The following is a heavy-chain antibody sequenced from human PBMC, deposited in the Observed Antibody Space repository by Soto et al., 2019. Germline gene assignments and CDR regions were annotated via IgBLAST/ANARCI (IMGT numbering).Heavy chain of an antibody. CDR2: IIPIFGTA. J-gene: IGHJ6*02. CDR3: ARDLFRDSGSSGV. D-gene: IGHD1-26*01. V-gene: IGHV1-69*13. CDR1: GGTFSSYA. Sequence: SVKVSCKASGGTFSSYATSWVRQAPGQGLEWMGGIIPIFGTANYAQKFQGRVTITADESTSTAYMELSSLRSEDTAVYYCARDLFRDSGSSGVWGQGTTVTVSS.